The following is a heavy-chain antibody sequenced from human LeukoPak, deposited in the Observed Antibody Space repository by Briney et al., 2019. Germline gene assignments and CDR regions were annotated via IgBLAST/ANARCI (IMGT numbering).Heavy chain of an antibody. CDR2: IYYSGST. Sequence: SETLSLTCTVSGGSISSSSYYWGWIRQPPGKGLEWIGSIYYSGSTYYNPSLKSRVTISVDTSKNQFSLKLSSVTAADTAVYYCFTLGERLDYWGQGTLVTVSS. CDR1: GGSISSSSYY. CDR3: FTLGERLDY. J-gene: IGHJ4*02. D-gene: IGHD3-16*01. V-gene: IGHV4-39*01.